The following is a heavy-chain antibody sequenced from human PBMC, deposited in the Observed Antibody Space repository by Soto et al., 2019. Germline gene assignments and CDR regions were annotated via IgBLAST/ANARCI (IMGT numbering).Heavy chain of an antibody. Sequence: GGSLRLSCAASGFTFSSYAMHWVRQAPGKGLEYVSAISSNGGSTYYADSVKGRFTISRDNSKNTLYLQMGSLRAEDMAVYYCARDKGGRWFGGSFITGAFDNWGQGTMVTVSS. CDR1: GFTFSSYA. V-gene: IGHV3-64*02. D-gene: IGHD3-10*01. CDR3: ARDKGGRWFGGSFITGAFDN. CDR2: ISSNGGST. J-gene: IGHJ3*02.